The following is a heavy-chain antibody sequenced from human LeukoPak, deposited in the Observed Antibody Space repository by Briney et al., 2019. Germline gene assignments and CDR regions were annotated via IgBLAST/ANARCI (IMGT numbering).Heavy chain of an antibody. V-gene: IGHV4-61*05. Sequence: SETLSLTCTVSGGSISSSSYYWGWIRQPPGKGLEWIGYIYYTGSTNYNPSLKGRVTVSVDTSKNQFSLKLSSVTAADTAVYYCARHSGSYDSRAYFNYWGQGTLVTVSS. CDR1: GGSISSSSYY. CDR3: ARHSGSYDSRAYFNY. J-gene: IGHJ4*02. CDR2: IYYTGST. D-gene: IGHD3-22*01.